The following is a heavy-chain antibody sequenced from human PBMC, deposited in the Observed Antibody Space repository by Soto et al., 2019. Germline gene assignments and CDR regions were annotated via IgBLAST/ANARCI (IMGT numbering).Heavy chain of an antibody. Sequence: VQLQESGPGLVEPSGTLSLTCTASSGSFGSGIWWSWVRQPPGKGLARIGAIYPTGNTNYNPSLERRLTMSVDESKNQFSLGLSSVTAADTAVYYCAGAARLSPFAFWGRGTLVTASS. D-gene: IGHD6-6*01. CDR2: IYPTGNT. J-gene: IGHJ4*02. CDR1: SGSFGSGIW. CDR3: AGAARLSPFAF. V-gene: IGHV4-4*02.